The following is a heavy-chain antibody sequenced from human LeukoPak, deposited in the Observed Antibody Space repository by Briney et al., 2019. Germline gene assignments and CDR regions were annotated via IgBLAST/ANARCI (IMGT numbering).Heavy chain of an antibody. CDR3: ARQTYDGYFDY. CDR1: GGSISSYC. D-gene: IGHD3-3*01. V-gene: IGHV4-59*08. J-gene: IGHJ4*02. Sequence: SETLSLTCTVSGGSISSYCWSWIRQPPGKGLEWIGYIYYSGSTNYNPSLKSRVTISVDTSNNQFSLKLNSVTAADTAVYYCARQTYDGYFDYWGQGTLVTVSS. CDR2: IYYSGST.